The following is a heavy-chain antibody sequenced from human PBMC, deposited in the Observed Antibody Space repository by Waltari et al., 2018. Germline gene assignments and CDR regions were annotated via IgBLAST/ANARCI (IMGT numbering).Heavy chain of an antibody. CDR1: GYTFTGYY. CDR3: ARDCSGGSCF. D-gene: IGHD2-15*01. V-gene: IGHV1-2*06. CDR2: INPNSGGT. J-gene: IGHJ4*02. Sequence: VQLVQSGAEVKKPGESLKISCKGSGYTFTGYYMHWVRQAPGQGLEWMGRINPNSGGTNYAQKFQGRVTMTRDTSISTAYMELSRLRSDDTAVYYCARDCSGGSCFWGQGTLVTVSS.